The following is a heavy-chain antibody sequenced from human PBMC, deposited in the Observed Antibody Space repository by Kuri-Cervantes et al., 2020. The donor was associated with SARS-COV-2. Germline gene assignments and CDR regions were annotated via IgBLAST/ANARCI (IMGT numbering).Heavy chain of an antibody. Sequence: GESLKIPCAAFGFTFSNSDMNWVRQAPGKGLEWVSGVSWNGSRTHYADSVKGRFIISRDNSRNFLYQQMNSLRPEDMAVYYCVGHKAAAGIVAPDWGQGTLVTVSS. J-gene: IGHJ4*02. V-gene: IGHV3-19*01. CDR1: GFTFSNSD. D-gene: IGHD6-13*01. CDR2: VSWNGSRT. CDR3: VGHKAAAGIVAPD.